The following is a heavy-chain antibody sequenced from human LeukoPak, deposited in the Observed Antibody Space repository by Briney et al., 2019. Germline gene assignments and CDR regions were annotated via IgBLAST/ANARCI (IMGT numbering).Heavy chain of an antibody. CDR3: ARDRYSSGWADAFDI. J-gene: IGHJ3*02. CDR1: GFTFSSYG. Sequence: GGSLRLSCAASGFTFSSYGMHWVRQAPGKGLEWVAVIWYDGSNKYYADSVKGRFTISRDNSKNTLYLQMNSLRAEDTAVYYCARDRYSSGWADAFDIWGQGTMVTASS. CDR2: IWYDGSNK. V-gene: IGHV3-33*01. D-gene: IGHD6-19*01.